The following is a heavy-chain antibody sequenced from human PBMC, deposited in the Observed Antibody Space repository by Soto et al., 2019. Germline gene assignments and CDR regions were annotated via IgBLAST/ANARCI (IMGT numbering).Heavy chain of an antibody. CDR2: INHSGST. Sequence: SETLSLTCSVSGGSISSYYWSWIRQPPGKGLEWIGEINHSGSTNYNPSLKSRVTISVDTSKNQFSLKLSSVTAADTAVYYCASSMMELRFYYYGMDVWGQGTTVTVSS. CDR3: ASSMMELRFYYYGMDV. V-gene: IGHV4-4*08. J-gene: IGHJ6*02. D-gene: IGHD1-7*01. CDR1: GGSISSYY.